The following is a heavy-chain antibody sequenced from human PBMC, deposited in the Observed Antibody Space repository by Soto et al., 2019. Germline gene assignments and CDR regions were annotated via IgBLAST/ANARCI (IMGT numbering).Heavy chain of an antibody. CDR2: ISGSGDRA. Sequence: EVQLLESGGGLIQPGGSLRLSCEASGFTFSNYGMTWVRQAPGKGLEWVSTISGSGDRAFYADPVKGRFTISRDNSKNTLYLQMNSLGAEDTAIYYCAKEMIASTLADFFDYWGQGILVTVSS. D-gene: IGHD2-21*01. V-gene: IGHV3-23*01. CDR1: GFTFSNYG. CDR3: AKEMIASTLADFFDY. J-gene: IGHJ4*02.